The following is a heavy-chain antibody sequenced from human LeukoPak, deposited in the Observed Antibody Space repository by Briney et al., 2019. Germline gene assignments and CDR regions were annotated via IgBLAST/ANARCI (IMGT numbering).Heavy chain of an antibody. Sequence: GGSLRLSCAASGFTFSSYGMHWVRQAPGKGLEWVAVIWYDGSNKYYADSVKGRFTISRDNSKNTLYLQMNRLRAEDTAVYYCARDSRSSGSYVLDPWGQGTLVTVSS. CDR1: GFTFSSYG. D-gene: IGHD3-10*01. V-gene: IGHV3-33*01. J-gene: IGHJ5*02. CDR2: IWYDGSNK. CDR3: ARDSRSSGSYVLDP.